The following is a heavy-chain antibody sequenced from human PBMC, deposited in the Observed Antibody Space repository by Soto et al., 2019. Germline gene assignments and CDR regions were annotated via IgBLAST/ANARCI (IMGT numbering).Heavy chain of an antibody. J-gene: IGHJ4*02. CDR3: ARGSVYDSSGPNLYYFDY. D-gene: IGHD3-22*01. V-gene: IGHV1-46*01. CDR2: INPNGGST. Sequence: GASVKVSCKASAYNFINYYIHWVRQAPGQGLEWMGIINPNGGSTTYAQKFQGRVTITRDKSTSTAYMELRSLRSEDTAVYYCARGSVYDSSGPNLYYFDYWGQGTLVTVSS. CDR1: AYNFINYY.